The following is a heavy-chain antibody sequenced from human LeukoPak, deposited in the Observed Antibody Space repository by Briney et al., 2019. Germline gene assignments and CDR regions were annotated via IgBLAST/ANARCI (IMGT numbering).Heavy chain of an antibody. J-gene: IGHJ4*02. CDR3: ARDWVVGGPFYFDY. Sequence: ASVKVSCKASGGTFSSYAVSWVRQAPGQRLEWMGRIIPILGVANYAQKFQGGVTITADESTSTAYMELSSLRSEDTAVYYCARDWVVGGPFYFDYWGQGTLVTVSS. CDR2: IIPILGVA. V-gene: IGHV1-69*04. D-gene: IGHD2-2*01. CDR1: GGTFSSYA.